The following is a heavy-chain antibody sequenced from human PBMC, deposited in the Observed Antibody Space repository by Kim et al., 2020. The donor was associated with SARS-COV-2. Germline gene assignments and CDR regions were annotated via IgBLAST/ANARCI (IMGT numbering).Heavy chain of an antibody. D-gene: IGHD6-13*01. CDR2: INHSGST. CDR1: GGSFSGYY. J-gene: IGHJ6*02. Sequence: SETLSLTCAVYGGSFSGYYWSWIRQPPGKGLEWIGEINHSGSTNYNPSLKSRVTISVDTSKNQFSLKLSSVTAADTAVYYCARVRSSRLIIFYYYGMDVWGQGTTVTVSS. V-gene: IGHV4-34*01. CDR3: ARVRSSRLIIFYYYGMDV.